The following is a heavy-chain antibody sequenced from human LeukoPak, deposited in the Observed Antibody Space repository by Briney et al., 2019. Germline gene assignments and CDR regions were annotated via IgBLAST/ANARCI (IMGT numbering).Heavy chain of an antibody. CDR3: ARASVVTSPFDY. CDR2: ISYDGSNK. J-gene: IGHJ4*02. V-gene: IGHV3-30-3*01. CDR1: GFTFSSYA. D-gene: IGHD4-23*01. Sequence: GGSLRLSCAASGFTFSSYAMHWVRQAPGKGLEWVAVISYDGSNKYYADSVKGRFTISRDNSKNTLYLQMNTLRADDTAVYYCARASVVTSPFDYWGQGTLVTVSS.